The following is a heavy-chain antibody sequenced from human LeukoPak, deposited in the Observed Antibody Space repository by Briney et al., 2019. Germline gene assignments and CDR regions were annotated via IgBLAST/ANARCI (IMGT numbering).Heavy chain of an antibody. CDR1: GFTFSSNA. CDR2: ISGSTGST. V-gene: IGHV3-23*01. D-gene: IGHD6-19*01. CDR3: AKTTKYYSSGPPGDAFDI. Sequence: SGGSLRLSCAASGFTFSSNAMSWVRQAPGKGLEWVSAISGSTGSTYYADSVKGRFTISRDNSKNTLYLQMNSLRAEDTALYYCAKTTKYYSSGPPGDAFDIWGQGTMVTVSS. J-gene: IGHJ3*02.